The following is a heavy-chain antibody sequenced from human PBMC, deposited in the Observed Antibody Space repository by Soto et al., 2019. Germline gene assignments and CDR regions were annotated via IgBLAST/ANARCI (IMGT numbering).Heavy chain of an antibody. CDR3: ARDLTAAAWFDP. J-gene: IGHJ5*02. CDR1: GGSISSYY. Sequence: SETLSLTCTVSGGSISSYYWSWIRQPPGKGLEWIGYIYYSGSTNYNPSLKSRVTISLDTSKNQFSLKLSSVTAADTAFYYCARDLTAAAWFDPWGQGTLVTVSS. D-gene: IGHD6-13*01. CDR2: IYYSGST. V-gene: IGHV4-59*01.